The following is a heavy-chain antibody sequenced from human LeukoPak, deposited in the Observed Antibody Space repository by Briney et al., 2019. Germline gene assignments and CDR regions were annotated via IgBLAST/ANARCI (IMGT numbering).Heavy chain of an antibody. CDR1: GFTFSSYS. V-gene: IGHV3-21*01. CDR2: ISSSSSYI. D-gene: IGHD6-13*01. Sequence: GGSLRLSCAASGFTFSSYSMNWVRQAPGRGLEWVSSISSSSSYIYYADSVKGRFTISRDNAKNSLYLQMNSLRAEDTAVYYCARDRQQLVDYWGQGTLVTVSS. CDR3: ARDRQQLVDY. J-gene: IGHJ4*02.